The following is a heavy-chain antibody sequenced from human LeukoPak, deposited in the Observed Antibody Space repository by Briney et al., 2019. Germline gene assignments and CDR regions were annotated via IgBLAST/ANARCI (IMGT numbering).Heavy chain of an antibody. V-gene: IGHV4-30-4*08. D-gene: IGHD3-22*01. J-gene: IGHJ4*02. CDR2: IYYSGST. CDR3: ARERENYDSSGYFPLFDY. CDR1: GGSISSGDYY. Sequence: PSQTLSLTGTVSGGSISSGDYYWSWIRQPPGKGLEWIGYIYYSGSTYYNPSLKSRVTISVDTSKNQFSLKLSSVTAADTAVYYCARERENYDSSGYFPLFDYWGQGTLVTVSS.